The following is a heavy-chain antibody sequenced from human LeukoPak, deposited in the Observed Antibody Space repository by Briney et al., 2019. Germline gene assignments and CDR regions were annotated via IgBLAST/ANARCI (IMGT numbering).Heavy chain of an antibody. J-gene: IGHJ4*02. Sequence: GGSLRLSCAASGFTVSSNYMSWVRQAPGKGLEWVSVIYSGGSTYYADSVKGRFTISRDNSKNTLYLQMNSLRAEDTAVYYCARGPIIPIQIFDYWGQGTLVTVSS. CDR2: IYSGGST. V-gene: IGHV3-53*01. D-gene: IGHD3-10*01. CDR3: ARGPIIPIQIFDY. CDR1: GFTVSSNY.